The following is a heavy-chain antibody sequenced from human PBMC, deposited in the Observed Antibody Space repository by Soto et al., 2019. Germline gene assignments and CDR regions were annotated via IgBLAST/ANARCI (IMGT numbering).Heavy chain of an antibody. CDR3: AKGVRGVPNWFDP. CDR2: IYYSGGT. CDR1: GGSISNSANH. V-gene: IGHV4-31*03. J-gene: IGHJ5*02. Sequence: QVQLQESGPGLVRPSQTLSLSCTVSGGSISNSANHWSWIRQHPGESLEWIGYIYYSGGTYYSPSLKGRVTMSIDASKNQFSLKLSSVTAADTAVYYCAKGVRGVPNWFDPWGQGTLVTVSS. D-gene: IGHD3-10*01.